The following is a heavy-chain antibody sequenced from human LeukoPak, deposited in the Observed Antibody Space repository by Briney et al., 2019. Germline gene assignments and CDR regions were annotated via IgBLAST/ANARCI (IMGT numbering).Heavy chain of an antibody. Sequence: ASVKVSCKASGGTFSSYAISWVRQAPGQGLEWMGGIIPIFGTANYAQKFQGRVTITTDGPTSTAYMELSSLRSEDTAVYYCARGEVGTHSPDYWGQGTLVTVSS. CDR2: IIPIFGTA. CDR1: GGTFSSYA. CDR3: ARGEVGTHSPDY. V-gene: IGHV1-69*05. J-gene: IGHJ4*02. D-gene: IGHD2-15*01.